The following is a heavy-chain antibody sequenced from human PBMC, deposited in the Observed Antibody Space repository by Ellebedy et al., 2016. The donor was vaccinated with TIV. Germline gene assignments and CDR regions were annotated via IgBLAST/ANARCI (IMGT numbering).Heavy chain of an antibody. D-gene: IGHD2-15*01. CDR2: INRDGTDH. J-gene: IGHJ4*02. V-gene: IGHV3-7*01. CDR3: ARDDGWRGVDF. CDR1: GFSFSRYW. Sequence: GESLKISCAASGFSFSRYWMSWARRAPGKGLEWVANINRDGTDHYYEDSVKGRFTVSRDNAKNSLYLQMNNLRFDDTAVYYCARDDGWRGVDFWGQGTLVIVSS.